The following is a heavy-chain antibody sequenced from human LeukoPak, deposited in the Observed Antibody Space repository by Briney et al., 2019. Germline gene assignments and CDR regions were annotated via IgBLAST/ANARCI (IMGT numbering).Heavy chain of an antibody. V-gene: IGHV3-13*01. CDR2: IGATGDT. J-gene: IGHJ3*02. D-gene: IGHD1-1*01. CDR1: GLTFSSYD. CDR3: VLGAYWNDDKNAFHI. Sequence: GRSLRLSCAASGLTFSSYDMHWVRQAPGKGLEWVSSIGATGDTYYAGSVKGRFTISRENAKKSLYLQMSSLRVEDTAVYFCVLGAYWNDDKNAFHIWGPGTMVTVSS.